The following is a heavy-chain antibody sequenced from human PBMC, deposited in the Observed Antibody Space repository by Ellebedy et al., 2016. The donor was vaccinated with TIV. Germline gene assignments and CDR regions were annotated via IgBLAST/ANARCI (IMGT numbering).Heavy chain of an antibody. CDR2: ISWNSGSI. V-gene: IGHV3-9*01. CDR1: GFNFDDYA. Sequence: SLKISCAASGFNFDDYAMHWVRQAPGKGLEWVSGISWNSGSIGYADSVKGRFTISRDNAKNSLYLEMNSLRAEDTALYYCARAPYKQLVLVYFDYWGQGTLVTVSS. J-gene: IGHJ4*02. CDR3: ARAPYKQLVLVYFDY. D-gene: IGHD6-13*01.